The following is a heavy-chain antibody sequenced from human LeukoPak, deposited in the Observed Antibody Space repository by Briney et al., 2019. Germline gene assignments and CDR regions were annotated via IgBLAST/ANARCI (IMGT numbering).Heavy chain of an antibody. D-gene: IGHD3-22*01. Sequence: PSETLSLTCTVSGGSISSSSYYWGWIRQPPGKGLEWIGSIYYSGSTYYNPSLKSRVTISVDTSKNQFSLKLSSVTAADTAVYYCARDVASAYYYDSKPPRGFDYWGQGTLVTVSS. CDR3: ARDVASAYYYDSKPPRGFDY. J-gene: IGHJ4*02. CDR2: IYYSGST. V-gene: IGHV4-39*07. CDR1: GGSISSSSYY.